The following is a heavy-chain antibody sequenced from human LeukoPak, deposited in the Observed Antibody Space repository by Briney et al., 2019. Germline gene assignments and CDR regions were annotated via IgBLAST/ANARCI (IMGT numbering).Heavy chain of an antibody. CDR1: GYTFTSYD. J-gene: IGHJ6*02. V-gene: IGHV1-8*01. CDR2: MNPNSGDT. CDR3: ATSCEDYYYGMDV. Sequence: ASVKVSCKTSGYTFTSYDINWVRQTTGQGLEWMGWMNPNSGDTGYAQKFQGRVTMTWNPSTSTAYMELSTLRSEDRAVYYCATSCEDYYYGMDVWGQGTTVTVSS.